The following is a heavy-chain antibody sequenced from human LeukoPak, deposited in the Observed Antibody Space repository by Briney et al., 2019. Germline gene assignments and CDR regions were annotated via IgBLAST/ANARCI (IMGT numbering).Heavy chain of an antibody. CDR3: VRGGAMTTHYFDD. J-gene: IGHJ4*02. V-gene: IGHV4-59*07. Sequence: SHTQSLTRSLCRHSLSKEFWSWATHPPGKGLEEIRYMSHTGLTNHNPNLKRRVTLSLDHFTNHCLLRVTPLSVRDTAHFYCVRGGAMTTHYFDDWGKGTLVTVS. CDR2: MSHTGLT. CDR1: RHSLSKEF. D-gene: IGHD3-16*01.